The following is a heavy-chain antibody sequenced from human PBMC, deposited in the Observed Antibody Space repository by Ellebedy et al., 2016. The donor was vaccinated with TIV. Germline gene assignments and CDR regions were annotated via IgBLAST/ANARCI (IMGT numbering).Heavy chain of an antibody. Sequence: SVKVSCXASGGTFSSYAISWVRQAPGQGLEWMGGIIPIFGTANYAQKFQGRVTITADKSTSTAYMELSSLRSEDTAVYYCARDSVDYDYVWGSYRYRAFDIWGQGTMVTVSS. V-gene: IGHV1-69*06. CDR1: GGTFSSYA. CDR3: ARDSVDYDYVWGSYRYRAFDI. D-gene: IGHD3-16*02. J-gene: IGHJ3*02. CDR2: IIPIFGTA.